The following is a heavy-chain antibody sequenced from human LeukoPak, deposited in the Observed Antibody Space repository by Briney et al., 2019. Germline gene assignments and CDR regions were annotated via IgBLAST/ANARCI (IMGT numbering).Heavy chain of an antibody. Sequence: GGSLRLSCVASGFTFSSYGMSWVRQAPGKGLEWVSAISGSGGSTYYADSVKGRFTISRDNSKNTLYLQMNSLRAEDTAVYYCAKEGDLHGEVDAFDIWGQGTMVTVSS. CDR3: AKEGDLHGEVDAFDI. CDR1: GFTFSSYG. CDR2: ISGSGGST. V-gene: IGHV3-23*01. J-gene: IGHJ3*02. D-gene: IGHD2-21*02.